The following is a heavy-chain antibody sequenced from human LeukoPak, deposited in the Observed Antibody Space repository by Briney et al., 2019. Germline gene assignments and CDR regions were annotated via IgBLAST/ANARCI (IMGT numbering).Heavy chain of an antibody. CDR1: GYTFTDYY. V-gene: IGHV1-2*02. D-gene: IGHD2-15*01. J-gene: IGHJ4*02. CDR2: INPNRDFT. Sequence: ASVKVSCKASGYTFTDYYIHWVRQAPGQGLEYMGWINPNRDFTKYAQRFQDRVTFSRDTSISTAYMDLSRLRSDDTAVYYCAREVLGYCSGGTCSKAYYFDSWGQGTLVTVSS. CDR3: AREVLGYCSGGTCSKAYYFDS.